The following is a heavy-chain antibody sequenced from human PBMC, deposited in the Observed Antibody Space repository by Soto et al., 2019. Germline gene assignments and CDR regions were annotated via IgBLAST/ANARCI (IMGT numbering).Heavy chain of an antibody. V-gene: IGHV4-30-2*01. CDR1: GGSISSGGYS. D-gene: IGHD3-10*01. Sequence: QLQLQESGSGLVKPSQTLSLTCAVSGGSISSGGYSWSWIRQPPGKGLEGIGYIYHSGSTYYNTSLNSRVTLALERSTNQFSLKLSSVTAADTAVYYCAGGDSYYGSGSRYYYYGMDVWGQGSTVGVSS. CDR2: IYHSGST. CDR3: AGGDSYYGSGSRYYYYGMDV. J-gene: IGHJ6*02.